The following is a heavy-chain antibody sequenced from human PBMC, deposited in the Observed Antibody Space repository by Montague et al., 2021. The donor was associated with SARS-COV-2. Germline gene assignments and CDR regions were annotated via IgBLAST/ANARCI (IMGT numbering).Heavy chain of an antibody. V-gene: IGHV4-34*01. D-gene: IGHD3-10*01. J-gene: IGHJ6*03. CDR3: ARLGDGVVPSPILGVGPYYSYYYMDV. CDR1: GGSFSTYS. CDR2: IHHGGST. Sequence: SETLSPTCAVHGGSFSTYSWNWIRQPPGKGLEWIGEIHHGGSTNYNPSLKSRVTISAETSKNQFSLKLTSVAAADTAVYYCARLGDGVVPSPILGVGPYYSYYYMDVWGKGTTVTVSS.